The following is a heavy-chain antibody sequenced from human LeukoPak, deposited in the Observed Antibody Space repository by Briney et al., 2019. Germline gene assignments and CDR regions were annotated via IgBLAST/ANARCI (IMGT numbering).Heavy chain of an antibody. CDR1: GFTFSDYY. J-gene: IGHJ4*02. D-gene: IGHD4-11*01. V-gene: IGHV3-11*04. Sequence: GSLRLSCAASGFTFSDYYMSWIRQAPGKGLEWVSYISSSGSTLYYADSVKGRITISRDNAKDSLYLQMNSLRAEDTAVYYCAKDLSNYEDYWGQGTLVTVSS. CDR2: ISSSGSTL. CDR3: AKDLSNYEDY.